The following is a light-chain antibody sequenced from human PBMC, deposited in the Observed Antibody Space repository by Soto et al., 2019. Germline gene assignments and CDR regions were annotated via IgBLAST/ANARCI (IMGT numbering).Light chain of an antibody. CDR2: DAS. Sequence: EIVLTQSPGTLSLSPGEIATLSFSASQSVIYYLAWYQQKPGQAPRLLIYDASSRATGVPDRFSGSGSGTDFTLTISRLEPEDFGVYYCQQRGSWPPTFGQGTRLEI. CDR3: QQRGSWPPT. CDR1: QSVIYY. J-gene: IGKJ5*01. V-gene: IGKV3D-20*02.